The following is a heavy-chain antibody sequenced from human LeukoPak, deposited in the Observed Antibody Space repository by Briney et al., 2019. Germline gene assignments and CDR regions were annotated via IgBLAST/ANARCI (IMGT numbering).Heavy chain of an antibody. CDR2: IYYSGST. CDR1: GGSISSYY. CDR3: AAYSNSDYYYYYGMDV. J-gene: IGHJ6*02. V-gene: IGHV4-59*01. Sequence: SETPSLTCTVSGGSISSYYWSWIRQPPGKGLEWIGYIYYSGSTNYNPSLKSRVTISVDTSKNQFSLKLSSVTAADTAVYYCAAYSNSDYYYYYGMDVWGQGTTVTVSS. D-gene: IGHD4-11*01.